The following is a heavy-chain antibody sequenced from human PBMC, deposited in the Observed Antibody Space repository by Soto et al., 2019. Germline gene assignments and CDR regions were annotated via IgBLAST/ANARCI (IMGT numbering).Heavy chain of an antibody. J-gene: IGHJ6*02. D-gene: IGHD1-1*01. V-gene: IGHV5-10-1*01. CDR3: VSTSRNDNHDDKAV. CDR1: GYRFSSYW. Sequence: GESLKISCQGSGYRFSSYWITWVRQKPGKGLEWMGRIDPSGSYTNYSASFEGHVTISADKANSTAYLQWSSLKASDTAMYYCVSTSRNDNHDDKAVWSQRTTDTVSS. CDR2: IDPSGSYT.